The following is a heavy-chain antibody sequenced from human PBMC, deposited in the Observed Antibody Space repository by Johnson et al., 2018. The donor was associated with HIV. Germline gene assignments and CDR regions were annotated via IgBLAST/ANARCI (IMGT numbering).Heavy chain of an antibody. D-gene: IGHD6-19*01. J-gene: IGHJ3*02. CDR3: ARDIIAVAGYDAFDI. V-gene: IGHV3-66*01. CDR1: GFTFTEYG. CDR2: IYSGGST. Sequence: VQLVESGGGVVRPGGSLRLSCAASGFTFTEYGMSWVRQAPGKGLEWVSVIYSGGSTYYADSVKGRFTISRDNSKNTLYLQMNRLRAEDTAVYYCARDIIAVAGYDAFDIWGQGTMVTVSS.